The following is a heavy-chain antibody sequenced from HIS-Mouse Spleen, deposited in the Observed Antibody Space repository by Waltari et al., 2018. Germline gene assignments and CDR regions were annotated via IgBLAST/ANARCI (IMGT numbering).Heavy chain of an antibody. CDR3: EGVYGSGSYYFDY. D-gene: IGHD3-10*01. V-gene: IGHV3-30*03. J-gene: IGHJ4*02. CDR2: ISYDGSNK. CDR1: GFTFSGYG. Sequence: QVQLVESGGGVVQPGRSMRLACAASGFTFSGYGLQGVRGAPGKGLEWVAVISYDGSNKYYADSVKGRFTISRDNSKNTLYLQMNSLRAEDTAVYYCEGVYGSGSYYFDYWGQGTLVTVSS.